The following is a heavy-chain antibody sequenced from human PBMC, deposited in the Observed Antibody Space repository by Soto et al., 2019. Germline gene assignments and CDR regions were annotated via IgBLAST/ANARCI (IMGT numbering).Heavy chain of an antibody. J-gene: IGHJ4*02. CDR2: IKEDGSAK. Sequence: EVQLVESGGGLVQPGGSLRVSCAASGFTFTSYWMSWGRQAPGKGLEWVANIKEDGSAKYYLDSVKGRFTISRDNAKNSLYLQMSSLRAEDTAVYYCAREDLYRFDYWGQGNLVTVSS. CDR1: GFTFTSYW. CDR3: AREDLYRFDY. D-gene: IGHD3-16*01. V-gene: IGHV3-7*01.